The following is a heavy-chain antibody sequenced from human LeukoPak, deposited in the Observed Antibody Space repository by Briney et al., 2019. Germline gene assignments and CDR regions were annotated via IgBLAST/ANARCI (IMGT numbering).Heavy chain of an antibody. CDR1: GFTFSSYS. J-gene: IGHJ4*02. Sequence: PGGSLRLSCAASGFTFSSYSMNWVRQPPGKGLEWIGEINHSGSTNYNPSLKSRVTISVDTSKNQFSLKLSSVTAADTAVYYCARGGPAGDIVVVPAAIRDERRFDYWGQGTLVTVSS. V-gene: IGHV4-34*01. CDR3: ARGGPAGDIVVVPAAIRDERRFDY. CDR2: INHSGST. D-gene: IGHD2-2*02.